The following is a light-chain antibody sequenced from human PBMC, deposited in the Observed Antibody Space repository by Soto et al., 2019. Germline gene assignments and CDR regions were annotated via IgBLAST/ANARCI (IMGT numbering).Light chain of an antibody. CDR2: EVS. CDR1: SSDVGGYSY. Sequence: QSVLTQPPSASGSPGQSVTISCTGASSDVGGYSYVSWYQQHPGKAPKLMIYEVSKRPSGVPDRFSGSKSGNTASLTISGLQAADEADYYCSLYTSENTYVFGTGTKVTVL. V-gene: IGLV2-8*01. CDR3: SLYTSENTYV. J-gene: IGLJ1*01.